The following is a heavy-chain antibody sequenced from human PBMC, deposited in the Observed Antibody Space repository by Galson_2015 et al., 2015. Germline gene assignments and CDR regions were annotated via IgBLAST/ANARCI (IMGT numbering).Heavy chain of an antibody. Sequence: AVKIGDKASGYTVPSHGSSWVRQSPGLEREGMGCISVYNGDTNYAQNAQGRVTMTADTSTRTDYMELRSLRSDDTAVYYCARYKYCSTSRWSRAYFDFWGQGTLVTVSS. CDR1: GYTVPSHG. CDR2: ISVYNGDT. CDR3: ARYKYCSTSRWSRAYFDF. D-gene: IGHD2-2*01. J-gene: IGHJ4*02. V-gene: IGHV1-18*01.